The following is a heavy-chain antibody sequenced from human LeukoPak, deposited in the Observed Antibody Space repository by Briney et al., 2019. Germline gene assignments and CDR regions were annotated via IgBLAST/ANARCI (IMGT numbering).Heavy chain of an antibody. V-gene: IGHV3-33*06. CDR3: AKDGQQLVNYYGLDV. CDR1: GFTFSSYG. J-gene: IGHJ6*02. Sequence: GRSLRLSCAASGFTFSSYGMHWVRQAPGKGLEWVAVIWYDGSNKYYADSVKGRFTISRDNSKNTLYLQMNSLRAEDTALYYCAKDGQQLVNYYGLDVWGQGTTVTVSS. D-gene: IGHD6-13*01. CDR2: IWYDGSNK.